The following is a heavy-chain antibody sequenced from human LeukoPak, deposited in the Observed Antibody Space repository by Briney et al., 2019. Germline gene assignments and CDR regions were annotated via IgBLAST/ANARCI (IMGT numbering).Heavy chain of an antibody. D-gene: IGHD4-23*01. CDR2: IRSTANNYAT. V-gene: IGHV3-73*01. CDR1: EFTLSGSD. Sequence: GGSLKLSCAASEFTLSGSDVHWVRRTSGKGLEWVGHIRSTANNYATAYAASVKGKFTISRDDSKNTAYLQMNSLKAEDTAVYYCFVDGGYWGQGTLVTVSS. CDR3: FVDGGY. J-gene: IGHJ4*02.